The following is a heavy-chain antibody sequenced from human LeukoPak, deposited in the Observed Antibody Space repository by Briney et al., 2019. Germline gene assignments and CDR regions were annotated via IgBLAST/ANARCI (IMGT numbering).Heavy chain of an antibody. CDR1: GFTFSSYA. V-gene: IGHV3-30-3*01. CDR3: AKDWAAPGIAAAGPEVSY. Sequence: GRSLRLSCAASGFTFSSYAMHWVRQAPGKGLEWVAVISYDGSNKYYADSVKGRFTISRDNSKNTLYLQMNSLRAEDTAVYYCAKDWAAPGIAAAGPEVSYWGQGTLVTVSS. CDR2: ISYDGSNK. J-gene: IGHJ4*02. D-gene: IGHD6-13*01.